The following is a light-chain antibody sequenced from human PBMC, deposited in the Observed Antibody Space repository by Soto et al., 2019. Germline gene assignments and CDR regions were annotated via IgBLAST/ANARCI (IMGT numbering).Light chain of an antibody. Sequence: LSSQSPATLSLSPGERATHSRRASQTVSSYLAWYQQRPGQAPRLLIYDASNRATGIPARFSASGSGTDFTLTISSLEPEDFAVYYCQQRSHWPTFGQGTKVDI. CDR3: QQRSHWPT. CDR2: DAS. CDR1: QTVSSY. J-gene: IGKJ1*01. V-gene: IGKV3-11*01.